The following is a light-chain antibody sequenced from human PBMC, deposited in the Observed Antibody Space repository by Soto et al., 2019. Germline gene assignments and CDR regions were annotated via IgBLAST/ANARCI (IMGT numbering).Light chain of an antibody. J-gene: IGLJ1*01. Sequence: QSVLTQPASVSGSPGQSITISCTGTSSDVGGYNYVSWYQQHPGKAPKFMIYDVSSRPSGVSNRFSGSKSGNTASLTISGLQAEDEADYYCSSYISSSTPYVFGTGTKVTVL. CDR1: SSDVGGYNY. CDR3: SSYISSSTPYV. V-gene: IGLV2-14*03. CDR2: DVS.